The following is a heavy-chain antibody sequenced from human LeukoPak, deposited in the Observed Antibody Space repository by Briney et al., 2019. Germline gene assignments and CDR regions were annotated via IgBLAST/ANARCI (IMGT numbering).Heavy chain of an antibody. D-gene: IGHD3-16*02. Sequence: ASVKVSCKASGYTFTSYYMHWVRQAPGKGLEWVGGFDPEDGETIYAQKFQGRVTMTEDTSTDTAYMELSSLRSEDTAVYYCATVLNYDYVWGSYRSSWTMDVWGKGTTVTISS. V-gene: IGHV1-24*01. J-gene: IGHJ6*03. CDR2: FDPEDGET. CDR3: ATVLNYDYVWGSYRSSWTMDV. CDR1: GYTFTSYY.